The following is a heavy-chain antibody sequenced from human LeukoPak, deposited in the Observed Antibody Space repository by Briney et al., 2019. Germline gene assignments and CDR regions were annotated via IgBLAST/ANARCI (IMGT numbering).Heavy chain of an antibody. CDR2: INPNSGGT. V-gene: IGHV1-2*02. D-gene: IGHD2-2*01. Sequence: GASVTVSFKASGYTFTVYYIHWLRQAPGQGLEWMGWINPNSGGTNYAQKFQGRVTMTRDTSISTAYMELSSLTSDDTAVYYCARGSTVPATIRRAFDIWGQGTMVTVSS. CDR3: ARGSTVPATIRRAFDI. CDR1: GYTFTVYY. J-gene: IGHJ3*02.